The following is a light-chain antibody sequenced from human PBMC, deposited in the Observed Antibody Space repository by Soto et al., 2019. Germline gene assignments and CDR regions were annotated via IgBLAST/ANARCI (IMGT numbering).Light chain of an antibody. CDR3: QKYNSPPWT. CDR1: QSVTSSY. Sequence: EIVLTQFPGTVSLSPGDRATLSCRASQSVTSSYLAWYQQKPGQAPRLLIYAAYSRATGIPDRFSGSGSGTDFTLTISSLQPEDVATYYCQKYNSPPWTFGQGTKVDIK. V-gene: IGKV3-20*01. CDR2: AAY. J-gene: IGKJ1*01.